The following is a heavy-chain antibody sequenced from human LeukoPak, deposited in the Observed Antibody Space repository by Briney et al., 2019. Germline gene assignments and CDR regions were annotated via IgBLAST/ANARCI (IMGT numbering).Heavy chain of an antibody. J-gene: IGHJ4*02. V-gene: IGHV3-23*01. CDR2: ISGSGGST. CDR1: GFTFSSNA. D-gene: IGHD3-22*01. CDR3: AKDQFDSMIQPSFDY. Sequence: GGSLRLSCAASGFTFSSNAMSWVRQAPGKGLEWVSAISGSGGSTYYADSVKGRFTISRDNSKNTLYLQMNSLRAEDTAVYYCAKDQFDSMIQPSFDYWGQGTLVTVSS.